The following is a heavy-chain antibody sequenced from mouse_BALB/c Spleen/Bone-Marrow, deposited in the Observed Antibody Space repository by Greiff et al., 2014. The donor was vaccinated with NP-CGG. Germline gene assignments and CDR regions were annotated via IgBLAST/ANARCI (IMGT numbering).Heavy chain of an antibody. CDR2: ISSGAGRT. CDR1: GFAFSSYD. V-gene: IGHV5-12-1*01. Sequence: VQLQQSGGGLVKPGGSLKLSCAASGFAFSSYDMSWVRQTPEKRLEWVAYISSGAGRTYYPDTVKGRFTISRDNAKNKLYLQMRSMKSEAKAMSYCARPWRGKYDYALDYWGQGTSVTVSS. J-gene: IGHJ4*01. CDR3: ARPWRGKYDYALDY. D-gene: IGHD2-1*01.